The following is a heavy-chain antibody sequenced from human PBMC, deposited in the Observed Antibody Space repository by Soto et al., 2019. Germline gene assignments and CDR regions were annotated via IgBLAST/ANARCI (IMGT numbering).Heavy chain of an antibody. Sequence: VGSLRLSCAASGFTFSSYEMNWVRQAPGKGLEWVSYISSSGSTIYYADSVKGRFTISRDNAKNSLYLQMNSLRAEDTAVYYCARESYGDYRAFDIWGQGTMVTVSS. D-gene: IGHD4-17*01. CDR3: ARESYGDYRAFDI. V-gene: IGHV3-48*03. CDR2: ISSSGSTI. J-gene: IGHJ3*02. CDR1: GFTFSSYE.